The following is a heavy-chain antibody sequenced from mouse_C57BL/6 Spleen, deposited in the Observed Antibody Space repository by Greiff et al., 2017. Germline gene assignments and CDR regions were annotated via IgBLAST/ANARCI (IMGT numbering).Heavy chain of an antibody. CDR2: ISSGSSTI. CDR1: GFTFSDYG. V-gene: IGHV5-17*01. D-gene: IGHD1-1*01. CDR3: ARLTTHYYAMDY. J-gene: IGHJ4*01. Sequence: EVMLVESGGGLVKPGGSLKLSCAASGFTFSDYGMHWVRQAPEKGLEWVAYISSGSSTIYYADTVKGRFTISRDNAKNTLFLQITSLRSEDTAMYYCARLTTHYYAMDYWGQGTSVTVSS.